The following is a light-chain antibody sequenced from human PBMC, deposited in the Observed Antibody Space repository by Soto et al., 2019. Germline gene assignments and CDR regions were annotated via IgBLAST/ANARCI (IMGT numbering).Light chain of an antibody. CDR1: QSVSSSY. CDR3: QQYGSSPPIT. J-gene: IGKJ5*01. Sequence: EIVLTQSPCTLSFSPGERSALSFRASQSVSSSYLAWYQQKPGQAPRLLIYGASSRATGIPDSFSGSGSGTDFTLTISRLEPEDFAVYYCQQYGSSPPITFGQGTRLEIK. CDR2: GAS. V-gene: IGKV3-20*01.